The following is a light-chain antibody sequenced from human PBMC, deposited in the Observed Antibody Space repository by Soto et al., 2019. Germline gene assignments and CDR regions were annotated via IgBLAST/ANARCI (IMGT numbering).Light chain of an antibody. V-gene: IGKV1-39*01. Sequence: DIQMTQSPSSLSASVGDRVTITCRASQSISFYLNWYNQKPGKAPKFLIYAASSLQSGVPSRFSVSDSGTYFTLTISSLQPEYDAAYFYQLSYRTSYTFGLGTTLEIK. J-gene: IGKJ2*01. CDR1: QSISFY. CDR2: AAS. CDR3: QLSYRTSYT.